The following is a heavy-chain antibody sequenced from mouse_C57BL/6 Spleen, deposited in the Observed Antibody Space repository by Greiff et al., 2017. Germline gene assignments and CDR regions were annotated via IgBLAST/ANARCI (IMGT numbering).Heavy chain of an antibody. Sequence: QVQLQQPGAELVKPGASVKLSCKASGYTFTSYWMQWVKQRPGQGLEWIGEIDPSDSYTNYNQKFKGKATLTVDTSSSTAYMQLSSLTSEDSAVYYCAPTAQVYYAMDYWGQGTSVTVSS. J-gene: IGHJ4*01. CDR1: GYTFTSYW. CDR3: APTAQVYYAMDY. V-gene: IGHV1-50*01. D-gene: IGHD3-2*02. CDR2: IDPSDSYT.